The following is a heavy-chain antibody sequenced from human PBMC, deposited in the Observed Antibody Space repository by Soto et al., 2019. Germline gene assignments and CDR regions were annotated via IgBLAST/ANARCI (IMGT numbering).Heavy chain of an antibody. D-gene: IGHD3-22*01. J-gene: IGHJ3*02. CDR3: ARRRITMIVVVFDAFDI. CDR1: GGSISSSYW. V-gene: IGHV4-4*02. Sequence: QVQLQESGPGLVKPSGTLSLTCAVSGGSISSSYWWSWVRQPPGKGLEWIGEIYHSGSTNYNPSLKSRVTISVDKAKNHVSLKLSSGAAADTAVYYCARRRITMIVVVFDAFDIWGQGTMVTVSS. CDR2: IYHSGST.